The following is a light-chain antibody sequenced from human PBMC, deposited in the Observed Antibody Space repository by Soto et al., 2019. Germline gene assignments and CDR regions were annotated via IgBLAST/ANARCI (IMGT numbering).Light chain of an antibody. CDR1: SSDIGAYNF. Sequence: QSPLTQPACVSGSPGQSLTISCTGTSSDIGAYNFVSWYQQHPGKAPKLMLYDVNIRPSGVSNRFSGSKSGNTASLTISGLQAEDEADYYCTSWTTSTTMIFGGGTKVTVL. CDR3: TSWTTSTTMI. V-gene: IGLV2-14*03. CDR2: DVN. J-gene: IGLJ2*01.